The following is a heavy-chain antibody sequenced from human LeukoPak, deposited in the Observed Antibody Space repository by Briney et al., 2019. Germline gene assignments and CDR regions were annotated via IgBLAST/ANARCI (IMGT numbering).Heavy chain of an antibody. V-gene: IGHV1-2*02. CDR1: GYSFTGYY. CDR2: INPHSGDT. CDR3: ARWDGYSSSPDY. Sequence: ASVRVSCKASGYSFTGYYMHWVRQAPGQGLEWMGWINPHSGDTGYAQKFQGRVTMTRDMSITTTYMELTRLRSDDTAFYYCARWDGYSSSPDYWGQGSLVTVSS. D-gene: IGHD6-13*01. J-gene: IGHJ4*02.